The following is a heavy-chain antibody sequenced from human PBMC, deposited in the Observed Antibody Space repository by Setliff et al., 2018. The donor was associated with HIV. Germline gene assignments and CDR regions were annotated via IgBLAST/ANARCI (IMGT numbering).Heavy chain of an antibody. CDR1: GFPFGTYW. V-gene: IGHV3-74*01. CDR2: INTDGSST. D-gene: IGHD2-2*01. Sequence: GGSLRLSCAGSGFPFGTYWMNWVRQAPGKGLVWVSRINTDGSSTNYADSVKGRFTISRDNAKNTLYLQMNSLRAEDTAVYYCARGSSETDYYYYYMDVWGKGTTVTVSS. CDR3: ARGSSETDYYYYYMDV. J-gene: IGHJ6*03.